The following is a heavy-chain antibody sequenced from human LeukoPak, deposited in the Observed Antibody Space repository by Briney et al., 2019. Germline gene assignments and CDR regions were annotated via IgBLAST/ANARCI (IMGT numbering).Heavy chain of an antibody. CDR3: ARGSPDYGDRPIDY. J-gene: IGHJ4*02. CDR2: INQDGSEK. Sequence: GGSLRLSCAASGFTFSSYWMSWVRQVLGKGLEWVANINQDGSEKHYVNSVKGRFTISRDNAKNSLYLQMNSLRVEDTAVYYCARGSPDYGDRPIDYWGQGTLITVSS. V-gene: IGHV3-7*01. CDR1: GFTFSSYW. D-gene: IGHD4-17*01.